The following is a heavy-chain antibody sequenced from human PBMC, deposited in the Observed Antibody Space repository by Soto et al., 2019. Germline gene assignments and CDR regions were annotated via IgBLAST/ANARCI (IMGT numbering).Heavy chain of an antibody. J-gene: IGHJ3*02. V-gene: IGHV1-24*01. CDR1: GYTLTELS. CDR2: FDPEDGET. Sequence: ASVKVSCKVSGYTLTELSMHWVRQAPGKGLEWMGGFDPEDGETIYAQKFQGRVTMTEDTSTDTAYMELSSLRSEDTAVYYGATERRSGTGDRYAFDIWGQGTMVTVSS. D-gene: IGHD7-27*01. CDR3: ATERRSGTGDRYAFDI.